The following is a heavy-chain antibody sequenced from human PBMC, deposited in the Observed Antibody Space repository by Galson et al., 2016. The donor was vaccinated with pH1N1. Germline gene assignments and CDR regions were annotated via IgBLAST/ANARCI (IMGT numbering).Heavy chain of an antibody. Sequence: PALVKPTQTLTLTCTFSGFSLTTSGMCVTWIRQPPGKALEWLARIDWDDDKYYSTSLKARLTISKDTSKNQVVLTVTNMDPVDTATYYFARARSAAAGAIDIWGEGTLVTVSS. V-gene: IGHV2-70*11. CDR1: GFSLTTSGMC. CDR3: ARARSAAAGAIDI. D-gene: IGHD6-13*01. J-gene: IGHJ4*02. CDR2: IDWDDDK.